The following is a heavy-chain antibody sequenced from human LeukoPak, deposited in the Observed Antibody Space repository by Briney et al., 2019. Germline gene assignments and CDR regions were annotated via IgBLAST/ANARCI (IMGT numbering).Heavy chain of an antibody. Sequence: ASVKVSCKASGHTFTTYYMHWVRQAPGQGLEWMGIINPSGGSTSYAQKFQGRVTMTRDTSTTTVYMELSSLRSEDTAVYYCARVGTNPLPDAFDIWGQGTMVTVSS. J-gene: IGHJ3*02. CDR1: GHTFTTYY. CDR3: ARVGTNPLPDAFDI. CDR2: INPSGGST. V-gene: IGHV1-46*01. D-gene: IGHD2-2*01.